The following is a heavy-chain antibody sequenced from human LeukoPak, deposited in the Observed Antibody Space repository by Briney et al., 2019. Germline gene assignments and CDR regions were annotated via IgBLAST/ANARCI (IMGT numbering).Heavy chain of an antibody. CDR3: ARLHRRQFTSFDY. V-gene: IGHV3-53*01. CDR2: IYSAGST. D-gene: IGHD4-11*01. J-gene: IGHJ4*02. CDR1: GFTFSSYW. Sequence: GGSLRLSCAASGFTFSSYWMHWVRQAPGKGLEWVSAIYSAGSTYYVDSVKGRFTISRDNSKNTLYLQMDSLRVEDTAVYYCARLHRRQFTSFDYWGQGTLITVSS.